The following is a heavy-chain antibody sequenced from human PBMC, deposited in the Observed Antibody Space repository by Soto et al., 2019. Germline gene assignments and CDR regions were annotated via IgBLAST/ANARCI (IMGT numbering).Heavy chain of an antibody. CDR1: GGSISSGGYY. CDR3: ERAERGYDGFDY. CDR2: IYYSGST. D-gene: IGHD3-3*01. Sequence: QVQLQESGPGLVKPSQTLSITCTVSGGSISSGGYYWSWIRQHPGKGLEWIGYIYYSGSTYYSPSLKSQVTISVVTSKNQSARRLSAVTAADTAVYYWERAERGYDGFDYWGQGTLVNVSS. J-gene: IGHJ4*02. V-gene: IGHV4-31*01.